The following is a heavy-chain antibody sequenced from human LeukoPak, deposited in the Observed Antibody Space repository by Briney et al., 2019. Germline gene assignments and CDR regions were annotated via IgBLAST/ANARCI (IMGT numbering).Heavy chain of an antibody. J-gene: IGHJ4*02. CDR3: ASLDFWLQEYYFDY. CDR1: GGSISSYY. V-gene: IGHV4-59*01. Sequence: SETLSLTCTVSGGSISSYYRSWIRQPPGKGLEWIGYIYYSGSTNYNPSLKSRVTISVDTSRNQFSLKLSSVTAADTAVYYCASLDFWLQEYYFDYWGQGTLVTVSS. CDR2: IYYSGST. D-gene: IGHD3-3*01.